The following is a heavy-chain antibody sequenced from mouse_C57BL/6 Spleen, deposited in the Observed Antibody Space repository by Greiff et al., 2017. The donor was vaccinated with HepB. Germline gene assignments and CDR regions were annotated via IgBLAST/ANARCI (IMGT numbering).Heavy chain of an antibody. V-gene: IGHV1-15*01. CDR2: IDPETGGT. D-gene: IGHD1-1*02. CDR3: TRSRDYGTSWFAY. J-gene: IGHJ3*01. CDR1: GYTFTDYE. Sequence: QVQLQQSGAELVRPGASVTLSCKASGYTFTDYEMHWVKQTPVHGLEWIGAIDPETGGTAYNQKFKGKAILTADKSSSTAYMELRSLTSEDSAVYYCTRSRDYGTSWFAYWGQGTLVTVSA.